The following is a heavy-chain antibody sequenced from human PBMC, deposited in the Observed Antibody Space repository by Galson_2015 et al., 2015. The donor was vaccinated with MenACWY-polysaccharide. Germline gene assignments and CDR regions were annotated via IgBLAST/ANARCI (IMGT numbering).Heavy chain of an antibody. CDR2: IKEGGSEK. V-gene: IGHV3-7*03. D-gene: IGHD3-16*01. CDR1: GFTFSSYW. CDR3: ARVSVRFGGARTSVIDY. J-gene: IGHJ4*02. Sequence: SLRLSCAASGFTFSSYWMSWVRQAPGKGLEWEANIKEGGSEKYYVDSVKGRFTISRDNAKNSLYLQMNSLRAEDTAVYYCARVSVRFGGARTSVIDYWGQGTLVTVSS.